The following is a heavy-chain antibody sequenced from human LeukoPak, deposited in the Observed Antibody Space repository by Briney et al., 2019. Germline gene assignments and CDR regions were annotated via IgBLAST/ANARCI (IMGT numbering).Heavy chain of an antibody. D-gene: IGHD2-15*01. Sequence: PSETLSLTCAVYGGSFSGYYWSWIRQPPGKGLEWIGEINHSGSTNYNPSLKSRVTISVDTSKNQSSLKLSSVTAADTAVYYCARGRGYCSGGSCYSPSGMDVWGQGTTVTVSS. CDR1: GGSFSGYY. CDR3: ARGRGYCSGGSCYSPSGMDV. J-gene: IGHJ6*02. CDR2: INHSGST. V-gene: IGHV4-34*01.